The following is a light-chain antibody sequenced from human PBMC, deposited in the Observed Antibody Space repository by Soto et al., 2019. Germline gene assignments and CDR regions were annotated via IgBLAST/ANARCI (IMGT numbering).Light chain of an antibody. CDR1: QSISSW. CDR2: DAS. V-gene: IGKV1-5*01. CDR3: GQFVSSPPRT. Sequence: DIQMTQSPSTLSASVGDRVTIACRASQSISSWLAWYQQKPGKAPKLLIYDASSLESGVPSRFSGSGSGTDFILTISRLEPEDFALYYCGQFVSSPPRTFGQGTKV. J-gene: IGKJ1*01.